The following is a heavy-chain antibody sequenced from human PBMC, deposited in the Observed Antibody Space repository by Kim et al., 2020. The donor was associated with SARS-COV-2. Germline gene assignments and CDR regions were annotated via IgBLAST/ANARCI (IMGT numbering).Heavy chain of an antibody. CDR3: ARVVLSYYYDSSGYYFFDY. V-gene: IGHV3-11*01. CDR2: ISSSGSTI. CDR1: GFTFSDYY. D-gene: IGHD3-22*01. J-gene: IGHJ4*02. Sequence: GGSLRLSCAASGFTFSDYYMSWIRQAPGKGLEWVSYISSSGSTIYYADSVKGRFTISRDNAKNSLYLQMNSLRAEDTTVYYCARVVLSYYYDSSGYYFFDYWGQGTLVTVSS.